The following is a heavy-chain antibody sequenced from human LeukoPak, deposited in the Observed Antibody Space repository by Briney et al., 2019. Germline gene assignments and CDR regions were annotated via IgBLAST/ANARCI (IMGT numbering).Heavy chain of an antibody. Sequence: PGGSLRLSCAASGFTFEEYAMHWVRQAPGKGLEWVSLISGDGGSTYYADSVKGRFTISRDNSKNSLYLQMNSLRTEDTALYYCAKDTGVVPDRYGMDVWGQGTTVTVSS. CDR1: GFTFEEYA. J-gene: IGHJ6*02. D-gene: IGHD2-2*01. CDR3: AKDTGVVPDRYGMDV. V-gene: IGHV3-43*02. CDR2: ISGDGGST.